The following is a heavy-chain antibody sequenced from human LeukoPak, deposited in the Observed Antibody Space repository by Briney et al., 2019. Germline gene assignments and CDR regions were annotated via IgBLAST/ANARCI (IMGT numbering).Heavy chain of an antibody. D-gene: IGHD3-3*01. CDR2: IRYDGSNK. J-gene: IGHJ3*02. CDR1: GFTFSSYG. V-gene: IGHV3-30*02. CDR3: AKDRIFGVAKDAFDI. Sequence: GGSLRLSCAASGFTFSSYGMHWVRQAPGKGLEWVAFIRYDGSNKHYADSVKGRFTISRDNSKNTLYLQMNSLRAEDTAVYYCAKDRIFGVAKDAFDIWGQGTMVTVSS.